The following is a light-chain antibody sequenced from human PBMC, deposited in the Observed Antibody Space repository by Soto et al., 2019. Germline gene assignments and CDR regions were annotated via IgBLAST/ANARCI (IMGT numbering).Light chain of an antibody. CDR1: KLGDNY. Sequence: SYELTQPPSVSVSPGQTASITCSGDKLGDNYACWYQQKPGQSPVLVIYQDRKRPSGIPGRFSGSTSGNTATLTISGTQALDEADYSCQAWNSSTVVFGGGTKLTVL. CDR3: QAWNSSTVV. J-gene: IGLJ2*01. V-gene: IGLV3-1*01. CDR2: QDR.